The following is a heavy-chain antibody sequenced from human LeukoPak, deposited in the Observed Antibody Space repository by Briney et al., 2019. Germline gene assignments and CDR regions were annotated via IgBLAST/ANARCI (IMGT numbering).Heavy chain of an antibody. D-gene: IGHD4-23*01. CDR3: ARDRRVGNPRGFDP. J-gene: IGHJ5*02. V-gene: IGHV4-39*07. CDR1: GGSISSSSYY. CDR2: IYHSGST. Sequence: SETLSLTCTVSGGSISSSSYYWGWIRQPPGKGLEWIGSIYHSGSTYYNPSLKSRVTISVDTSKNQFSLKLSSVTAADTAVYYCARDRRVGNPRGFDPWGQGTLVTVSS.